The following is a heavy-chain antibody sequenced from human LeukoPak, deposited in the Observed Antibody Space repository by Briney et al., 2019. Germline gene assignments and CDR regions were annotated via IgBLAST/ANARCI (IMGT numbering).Heavy chain of an antibody. CDR2: ISGTGGST. CDR1: GFTFNNYA. CDR3: ARERTSTYGDFDS. J-gene: IGHJ4*02. Sequence: PGGSLRLSCAASGFTFNNYAMSWVRQAPGKGLQWVSDISGTGGSTYYVDSVKGRFTISRDNSKNTLYLQMNSLRAEDTAVYYCARERTSTYGDFDSWAREPWSPSPQ. D-gene: IGHD4-17*01. V-gene: IGHV3-23*01.